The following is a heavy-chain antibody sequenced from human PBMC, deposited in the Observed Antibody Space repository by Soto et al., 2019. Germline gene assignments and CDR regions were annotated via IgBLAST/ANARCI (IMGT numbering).Heavy chain of an antibody. V-gene: IGHV3-11*01. J-gene: IGHJ4*02. CDR1: GFTFSDYY. CDR3: ARDYYDSSGYYNFDY. D-gene: IGHD3-22*01. CDR2: ISSSGSTI. Sequence: SLRLSCAASGFTFSDYYMSWIRQAPGKGLEWVSYISSSGSTIYYADSVKGRFTISRDNAKNSLYLQMNSLRAEDTAVYYCARDYYDSSGYYNFDYWGQGTLVTVSS.